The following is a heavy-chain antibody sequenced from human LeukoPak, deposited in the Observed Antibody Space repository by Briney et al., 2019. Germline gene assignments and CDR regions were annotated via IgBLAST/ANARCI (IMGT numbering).Heavy chain of an antibody. J-gene: IGHJ4*02. CDR3: VTQRITTTDTTTDF. Sequence: GVSLRLSCAASGFTFSNYGMHWVRQAPGKGLEWVAVIWYDGSNKYYADSVKGRFTISRDNSKNTVDLQMNSLRAEDTALYYCVTQRITTTDTTTDFWGQGTLVTVSS. V-gene: IGHV3-33*01. CDR2: IWYDGSNK. D-gene: IGHD1-1*01. CDR1: GFTFSNYG.